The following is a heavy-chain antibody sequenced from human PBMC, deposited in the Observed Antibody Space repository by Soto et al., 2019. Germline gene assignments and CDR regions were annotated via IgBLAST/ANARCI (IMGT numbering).Heavy chain of an antibody. Sequence: ESGGGLVSPGGSLRLSCVASGFRFSEHSMNWVRQAPGKGLQWISYISSNSDQTYYADSVKGRFTVSRDNAKNVLFLQMNSLRDDDTATYYCARLPKGSLVTAWGQGARVTVSS. CDR1: GFRFSEHS. CDR3: ARLPKGSLVTA. V-gene: IGHV3-48*02. J-gene: IGHJ4*02. D-gene: IGHD2-21*02. CDR2: ISSNSDQT.